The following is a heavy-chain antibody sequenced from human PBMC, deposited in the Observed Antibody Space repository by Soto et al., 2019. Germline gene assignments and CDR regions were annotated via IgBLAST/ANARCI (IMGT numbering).Heavy chain of an antibody. CDR3: AREPENGDYGMDV. CDR2: INHGGAT. D-gene: IGHD4-17*01. J-gene: IGHJ6*02. Sequence: SETLSLTCAVYGGFLSESYWTWIRQPPGKGLEWIGGINHGGATNYNPSLKSRVTISVDTSKNQFSLKLSSVTAADTAVYYCAREPENGDYGMDVWGQGTTVTVSS. V-gene: IGHV4-34*01. CDR1: GGFLSESY.